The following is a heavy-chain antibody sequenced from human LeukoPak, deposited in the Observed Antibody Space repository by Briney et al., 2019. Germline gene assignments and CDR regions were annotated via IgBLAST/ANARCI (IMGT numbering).Heavy chain of an antibody. D-gene: IGHD6-19*01. CDR1: GSTFSSYS. Sequence: GGSLRLSCVASGSTFSSYSMHWVRQAPGTGLEWVSSISGSSTFIYYADSVKGRFTISRDNAKNSLYLQMDSLRADDTAVYYCARRTRPVAGTGIDYWGQGTLVTVSS. CDR3: ARRTRPVAGTGIDY. J-gene: IGHJ4*02. CDR2: ISGSSTFI. V-gene: IGHV3-21*01.